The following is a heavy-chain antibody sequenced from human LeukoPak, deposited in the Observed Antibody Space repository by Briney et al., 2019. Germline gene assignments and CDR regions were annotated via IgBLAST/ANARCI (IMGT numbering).Heavy chain of an antibody. CDR2: ISGSGGRT. V-gene: IGHV3-23*01. Sequence: GGSLRLSCAASGFTFSSYAMSWVRQAPGKGLEWVSSISGSGGRTHYADSVRGRFTISRDNSKNTLYLQMDSLRVEDTAVYYCSRGAARMVEMGTIISFEYWGQGTLVTVSS. J-gene: IGHJ4*02. CDR3: SRGAARMVEMGTIISFEY. CDR1: GFTFSSYA. D-gene: IGHD5-24*01.